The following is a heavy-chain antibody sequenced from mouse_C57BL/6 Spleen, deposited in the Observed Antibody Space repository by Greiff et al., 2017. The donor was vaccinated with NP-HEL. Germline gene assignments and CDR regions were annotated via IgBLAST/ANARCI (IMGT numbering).Heavy chain of an antibody. V-gene: IGHV1-15*01. CDR2: IDPETGGT. J-gene: IGHJ3*01. CDR1: GYTFTDYE. D-gene: IGHD1-1*01. CDR3: TRVATVAPAWFAY. Sequence: VQLQQSGAELVRPGASVTLSCKASGYTFTDYEMHWVKQTPVHGLEWIGAIDPETGGTAYNQKFKGKAILTADKSSSTAYMELRSLTSEDSAVYYCTRVATVAPAWFAYWGQGTLVTVSA.